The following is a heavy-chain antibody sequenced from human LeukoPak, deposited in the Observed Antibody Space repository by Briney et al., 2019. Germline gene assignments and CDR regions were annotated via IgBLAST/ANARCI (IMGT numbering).Heavy chain of an antibody. CDR2: IYYSGST. J-gene: IGHJ2*01. V-gene: IGHV4-39*01. CDR1: GGSISSSSYY. Sequence: SETLSLTCTVSGGSISSSSYYWGWIRQPPGKGLEWIGSIYYSGSTYYNPSLKSRVTISVDTSKNQFSLKLSSVTAADTAVYYCARHRVLLLRGIGRYFDLWGRGTLVTVSS. CDR3: ARHRVLLLRGIGRYFDL. D-gene: IGHD2-15*01.